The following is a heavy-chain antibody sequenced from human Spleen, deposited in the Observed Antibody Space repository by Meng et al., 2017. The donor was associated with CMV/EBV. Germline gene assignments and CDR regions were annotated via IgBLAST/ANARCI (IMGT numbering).Heavy chain of an antibody. CDR1: GYTFMSYD. CDR2: MNPNSGNT. Sequence: ASVKVSCKASGYTFMSYDINWVRQATGQGVEWMGWMNPNSGNTGYAQKFQGRVTMTRNTSISTAYMELSSLRSEDTAVYYCARLRYGSGSYIDYWGQGTLVTVSS. V-gene: IGHV1-8*01. D-gene: IGHD3-10*01. J-gene: IGHJ4*02. CDR3: ARLRYGSGSYIDY.